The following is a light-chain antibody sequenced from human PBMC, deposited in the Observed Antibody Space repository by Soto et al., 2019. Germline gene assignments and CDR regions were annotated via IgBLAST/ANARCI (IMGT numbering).Light chain of an antibody. CDR3: QQYYNWPRT. J-gene: IGKJ1*01. V-gene: IGKV3-20*01. CDR1: QSVSSSY. CDR2: GAS. Sequence: EIVLTQSSGTLSLSPGERATLSCRASQSVSSSYLAWYQQKPGQAPRLLIYGASSRATGIPDRFSGSGSGTDFTLTISRLEPEDFAVYYCQQYYNWPRTFGQGTKVEI.